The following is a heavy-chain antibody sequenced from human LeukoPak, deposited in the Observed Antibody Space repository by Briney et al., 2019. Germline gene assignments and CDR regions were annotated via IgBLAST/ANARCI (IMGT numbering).Heavy chain of an antibody. CDR3: ARGGLRYFDLDF. J-gene: IGHJ4*02. D-gene: IGHD3-9*01. Sequence: ASVKVSCKASGYTFISYYMHWVRQAPGQGLEWVGIIDPSDGATTYAQKFQGRITMTRDMSTSTVNMELSSLRSEDTAVYFCARGGLRYFDLDFWGQGTRVTVS. V-gene: IGHV1-46*01. CDR1: GYTFISYY. CDR2: IDPSDGAT.